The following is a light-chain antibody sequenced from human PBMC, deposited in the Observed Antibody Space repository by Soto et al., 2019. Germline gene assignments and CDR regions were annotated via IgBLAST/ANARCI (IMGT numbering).Light chain of an antibody. CDR1: SSDVGYYNY. CDR2: DVS. J-gene: IGLJ3*02. Sequence: QSALTQPASVSGSPGQSITISCTGSSSDVGYYNYVSWYQQHPGKAPKLIIYDVSDRPSGVSNRFSGSKSANTASLTISGLQAEDEADYYCSSYSDSSTLFGGGTKLT. CDR3: SSYSDSSTL. V-gene: IGLV2-14*01.